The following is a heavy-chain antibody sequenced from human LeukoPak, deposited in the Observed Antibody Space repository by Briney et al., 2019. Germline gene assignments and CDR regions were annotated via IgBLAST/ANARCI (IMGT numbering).Heavy chain of an antibody. Sequence: GGSLRLSCAASGFTFSSYAMSWVRQAPGKGLEWVSVISGGGDNTYYADSVKGRFTISRDNSKNTLYLQMNSLRVEDTAVYYCARDIVGQDYYFDYWGQGTLVTVSS. V-gene: IGHV3-23*01. CDR1: GFTFSSYA. CDR2: ISGGGDNT. D-gene: IGHD1-26*01. J-gene: IGHJ4*02. CDR3: ARDIVGQDYYFDY.